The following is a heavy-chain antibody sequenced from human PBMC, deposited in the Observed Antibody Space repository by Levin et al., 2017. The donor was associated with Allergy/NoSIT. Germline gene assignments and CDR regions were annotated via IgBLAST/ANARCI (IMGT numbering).Heavy chain of an antibody. CDR3: ARGAPLRVTKGFDY. V-gene: IGHV3-33*01. Sequence: GESLKISCVASGFTFSDYGMHWVRQAPGKGLEWVAVIWYDGSNKYHVDSVKGRFTISRDNSKNTLYLQMSSLRADDTTVYYCARGAPLRVTKGFDYWGQGTLVTVSS. CDR2: IWYDGSNK. J-gene: IGHJ4*02. D-gene: IGHD4-17*01. CDR1: GFTFSDYG.